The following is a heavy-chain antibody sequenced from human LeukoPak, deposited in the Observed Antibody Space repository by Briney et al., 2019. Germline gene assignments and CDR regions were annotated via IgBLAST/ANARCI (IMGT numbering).Heavy chain of an antibody. CDR1: GFTFSNFW. V-gene: IGHV3-7*04. CDR3: ARGDDFSGDH. CDR2: IHPEGNEK. D-gene: IGHD1-1*01. J-gene: IGHJ4*02. Sequence: GGSLRLSCAASGFTFSNFWMSWVRQAPGRGLEWVANIHPEGNEKYHVESVKGRFTISRDNPKNSLFLQMNGLRVEDTAVYYCARGDDFSGDHWSQGTLVTVSS.